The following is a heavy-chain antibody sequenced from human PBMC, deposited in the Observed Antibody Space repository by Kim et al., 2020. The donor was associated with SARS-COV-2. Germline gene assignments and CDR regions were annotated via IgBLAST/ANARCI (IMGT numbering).Heavy chain of an antibody. CDR1: DGSISSNNYY. D-gene: IGHD2-21*01. CDR2: IYHSGST. J-gene: IGHJ2*01. CDR3: ARQVWRPWYFDL. Sequence: SETLSLTCTVSDGSISSNNYYWGWIRQPPGKGLEWIGSIYHSGSTYSNPSLKRRVTISVDTSKTQFSLKLSSVTAADTAVYYCARQVWRPWYFDLWGRGTLVTVSS. V-gene: IGHV4-39*01.